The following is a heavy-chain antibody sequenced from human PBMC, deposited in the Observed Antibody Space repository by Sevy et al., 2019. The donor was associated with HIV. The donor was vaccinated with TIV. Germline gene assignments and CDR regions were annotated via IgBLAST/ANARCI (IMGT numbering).Heavy chain of an antibody. Sequence: ASVKVSCKASGDTFSTYDINWVRQAPGQGLEWMGWMSPKSGSTGFAQKFQGRLTMTRDTSINPAYMELSSLGSEDTAVYYWASGGSGDVWNYGYYYYGMDVWGQGTTVTVSS. CDR3: ASGGSGDVWNYGYYYYGMDV. D-gene: IGHD3-3*01. CDR2: MSPKSGST. V-gene: IGHV1-8*02. J-gene: IGHJ6*02. CDR1: GDTFSTYD.